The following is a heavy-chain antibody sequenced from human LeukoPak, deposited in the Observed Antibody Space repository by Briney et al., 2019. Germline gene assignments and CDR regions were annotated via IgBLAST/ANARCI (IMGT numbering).Heavy chain of an antibody. V-gene: IGHV1-2*02. CDR3: ARVEYCSGGSCSDY. Sequence: ASVKVSCKASGYTFTGYYIHWVRQAPGQGLEWMGWINPNSGGTNYAQKFQGRVTMTRDTSISTAYMEVSRLRSEDTAVYYCARVEYCSGGSCSDYWGQGTLVTVSS. CDR1: GYTFTGYY. D-gene: IGHD2-15*01. CDR2: INPNSGGT. J-gene: IGHJ4*02.